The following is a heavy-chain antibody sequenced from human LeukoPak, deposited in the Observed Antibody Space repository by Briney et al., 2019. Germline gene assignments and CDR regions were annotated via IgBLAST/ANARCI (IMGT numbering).Heavy chain of an antibody. CDR3: ARATTYDILTGYFDY. CDR1: GFTFSSYS. V-gene: IGHV3-48*04. CDR2: ISSSSSTI. D-gene: IGHD3-9*01. Sequence: GGSLRLSCAASGFTFSSYSMNWVRQAPGKGLEWVSYISSSSSTIYYAESVKGRFTMSRDNAKNSLYLQMNSPRAEDTAVYYCARATTYDILTGYFDYWGQGTLVTVSS. J-gene: IGHJ4*02.